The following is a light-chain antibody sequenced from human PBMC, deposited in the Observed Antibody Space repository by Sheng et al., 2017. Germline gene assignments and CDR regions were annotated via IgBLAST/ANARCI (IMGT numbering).Light chain of an antibody. CDR1: SSNIGAGYD. J-gene: IGLJ1*01. CDR3: QSYDRSLRGYV. V-gene: IGLV1-40*01. Sequence: QSVLTQPPSVSGAPGQRVTIACTGNSSNIGAGYDVHWYHQLPGTAPKLLIYGNNNRASGVPDRFSGSKSGTSASLAITGLQAEDEADYYCQSYDRSLRGYVFGTGTKVTVL. CDR2: GNN.